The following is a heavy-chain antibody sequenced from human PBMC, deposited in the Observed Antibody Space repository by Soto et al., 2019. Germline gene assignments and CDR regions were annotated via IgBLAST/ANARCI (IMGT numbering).Heavy chain of an antibody. V-gene: IGHV1-18*01. CDR3: ARDRGDIVVVVAATGLNGMDV. Sequence: QVQLVQSGAEVKKPGASVKVSCKASGYTFTSYGISWVRQAPGQGLEWMGWISAYNGNTNYAQKLQGRVTMTTDTATSTAYMELRSLRSDDTAVYYCARDRGDIVVVVAATGLNGMDVWGKGTTVTVSS. CDR2: ISAYNGNT. D-gene: IGHD2-15*01. J-gene: IGHJ6*04. CDR1: GYTFTSYG.